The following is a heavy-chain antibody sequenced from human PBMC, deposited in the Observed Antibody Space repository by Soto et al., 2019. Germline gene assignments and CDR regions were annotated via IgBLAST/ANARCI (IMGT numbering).Heavy chain of an antibody. D-gene: IGHD2-15*01. V-gene: IGHV1-69*04. J-gene: IGHJ6*03. Sequence: SVKVSCKASGGTFSSYTISWVRQAPGQGLEWMGRIIPILGIANYAQKFQGRVTITADKSTSTAYMELSSLRSEDTAVYYCARDLRYCSGGSCYPRYYYYMDVWGKGTTVTVSS. CDR3: ARDLRYCSGGSCYPRYYYYMDV. CDR1: GGTFSSYT. CDR2: IIPILGIA.